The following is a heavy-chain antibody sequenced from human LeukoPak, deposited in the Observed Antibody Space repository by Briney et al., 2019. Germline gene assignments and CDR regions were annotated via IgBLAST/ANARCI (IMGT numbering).Heavy chain of an antibody. J-gene: IGHJ6*02. D-gene: IGHD3-22*01. Sequence: PGGSLRLSCAASGFTFSNAWMSWVRQAPGKGLEWVGRIKSKTDGGTTDYAAPVKGRFTISRDDPKNTLYLQMNSLKTEDTAVYYCTTAKGTMIVGMDVWGQGTTVTVSS. CDR3: TTAKGTMIVGMDV. CDR1: GFTFSNAW. CDR2: IKSKTDGGTT. V-gene: IGHV3-15*01.